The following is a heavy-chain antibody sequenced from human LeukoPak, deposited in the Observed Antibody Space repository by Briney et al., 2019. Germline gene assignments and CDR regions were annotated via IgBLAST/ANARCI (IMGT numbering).Heavy chain of an antibody. V-gene: IGHV4-34*01. CDR2: INHSGST. J-gene: IGHJ4*02. Sequence: SETLSLTRALYVGSFSGYYWSWIGQPPAKGLEWIGEINHSGSTNYNPSLNSRVTISVHTSKNQFSLTLSSVPPADTAVYYRALVRLGVAVWGAGTLVTVSS. D-gene: IGHD3-10*01. CDR3: ALVRLGVAV. CDR1: VGSFSGYY.